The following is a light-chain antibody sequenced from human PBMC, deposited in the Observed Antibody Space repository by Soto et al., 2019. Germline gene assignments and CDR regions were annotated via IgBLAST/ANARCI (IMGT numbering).Light chain of an antibody. J-gene: IGLJ1*01. V-gene: IGLV2-14*01. CDR1: SSDVGLYDY. CDR2: AVS. CDR3: SSYTSDSSYV. Sequence: QSVLTQPASVSGSPGQSITISCTGTSSDVGLYDYVSWYQQHPGKAPQLMIYAVSNRPSGVSNRFSASKSGNTASLFISGLQAEDEADSYCSSYTSDSSYVFGSGTKVTVL.